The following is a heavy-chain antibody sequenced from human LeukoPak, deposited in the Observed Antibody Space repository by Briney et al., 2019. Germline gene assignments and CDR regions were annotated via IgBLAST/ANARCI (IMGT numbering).Heavy chain of an antibody. D-gene: IGHD6-19*01. CDR2: INHSGST. CDR1: GGSFSGYY. CDR3: ARVAGSRGWYFDY. Sequence: SETLSLTCAAYGGSFSGYYWSWINQTPRTRLECIGEINHSGSTNFNPSLKSRVTISVDTSKNQFSLKLSSVTAADTAVYCIARVAGSRGWYFDYWGQRNLVTVSS. J-gene: IGHJ4*02. V-gene: IGHV4-34*01.